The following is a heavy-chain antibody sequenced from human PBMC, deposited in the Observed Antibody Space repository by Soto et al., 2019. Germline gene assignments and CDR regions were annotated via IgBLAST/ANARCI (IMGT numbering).Heavy chain of an antibody. CDR3: ATGGRPDPYYYHAMDV. CDR2: ITYDGSNI. CDR1: GFTFTGFA. V-gene: IGHV3-30-3*01. Sequence: GESLKISCAASGFTFTGFAVSWVRQAPGKGLEWVSVITYDGSNIYYADSVKGRFTISRDNAKNSLYLQMNSLRVEDKAVYYCATGGRPDPYYYHAMDVWGQGTTVTVSS. J-gene: IGHJ6*02.